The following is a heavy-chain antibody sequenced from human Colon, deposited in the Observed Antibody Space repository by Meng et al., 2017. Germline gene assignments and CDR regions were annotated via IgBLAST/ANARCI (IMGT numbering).Heavy chain of an antibody. CDR3: ARHGGYYQDY. CDR1: GDSTNSGNHY. V-gene: IGHV4-31*03. D-gene: IGHD4-23*01. Sequence: QGHLQASGPGLVKPSQTLSLTCTVSGDSTNSGNHYWSWSRQHPGKGLEWIGYFYFSGNTYYNPSLKSRVTISVDTSKNQFSLNLRSVTAADTAVYYCARHGGYYQDYWGQGTLVTVSS. CDR2: FYFSGNT. J-gene: IGHJ4*02.